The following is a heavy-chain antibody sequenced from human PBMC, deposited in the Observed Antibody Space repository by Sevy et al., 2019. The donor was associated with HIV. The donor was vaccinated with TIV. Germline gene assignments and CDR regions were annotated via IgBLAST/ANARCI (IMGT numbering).Heavy chain of an antibody. CDR1: GYRFTSYW. V-gene: IGHV5-51*01. Sequence: GESLKISCKASGYRFTSYWIGWVRQMPGKGLQWMGIIYPDDSDTRYSPSFEGQLIISADKSINTAYLQWSSLKASDTAMYFCARRSYDTNGYPQYFFDSWGQGTLVTVSS. D-gene: IGHD3-22*01. J-gene: IGHJ4*02. CDR3: ARRSYDTNGYPQYFFDS. CDR2: IYPDDSDT.